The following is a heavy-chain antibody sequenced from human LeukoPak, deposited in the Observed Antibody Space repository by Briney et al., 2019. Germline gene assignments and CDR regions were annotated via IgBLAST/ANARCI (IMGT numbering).Heavy chain of an antibody. CDR2: ISGYNGNT. J-gene: IGHJ4*02. Sequence: ASVKVSCKTAGYIFSNYGVTWVRQAPGQGLEWMGWISGYNGNTNYAQTFQGRVTMTTDTSTGTASLELGSLRSGDTAVYFCARGDADTANSAVDYWGRGTLVTVSS. V-gene: IGHV1-18*01. CDR3: ARGDADTANSAVDY. D-gene: IGHD4/OR15-4a*01. CDR1: GYIFSNYG.